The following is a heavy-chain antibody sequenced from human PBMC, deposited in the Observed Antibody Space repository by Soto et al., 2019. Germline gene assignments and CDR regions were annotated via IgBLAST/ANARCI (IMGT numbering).Heavy chain of an antibody. Sequence: RLEWMGWINAANGNTKYSQKFQGRVPTTRDTSASTAYMELSSLRSEDTAVYYCARVRESQSSDWYNCCDYWGQGTLVTVS. CDR3: ARVRESQSSDWYNCCDY. J-gene: IGHJ4*02. D-gene: IGHD6-19*01. CDR2: INAANGNT. V-gene: IGHV1-3*01.